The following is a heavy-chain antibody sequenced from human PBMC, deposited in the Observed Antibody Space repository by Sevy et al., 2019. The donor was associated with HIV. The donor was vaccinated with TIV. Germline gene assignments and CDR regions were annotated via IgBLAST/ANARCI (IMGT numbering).Heavy chain of an antibody. CDR2: ISYEGTET. D-gene: IGHD1-26*01. CDR3: ARDGGYSVKWYPLY. CDR1: GFAFSTHA. Sequence: GGSLRLSCTASGFAFSTHAMHWVRQAPGKGLEWVAVISYEGTETFYAASVEGRFTISRDNSKNMLSLQINSLRPEDTAVYYCARDGGYSVKWYPLYWGHGTLVTVSS. J-gene: IGHJ4*01. V-gene: IGHV3-30-3*01.